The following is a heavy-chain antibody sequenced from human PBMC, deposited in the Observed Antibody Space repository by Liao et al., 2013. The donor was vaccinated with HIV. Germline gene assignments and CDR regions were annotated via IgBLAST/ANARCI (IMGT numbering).Heavy chain of an antibody. J-gene: IGHJ4*02. V-gene: IGHV4-59*11. Sequence: QLREWGPPGLVKPSETLSLTCTVSGDSISGHHWSWIRQPPGKGLEWIGNIYYTGGTNYNPSLKSRVSISIDRYKNQFSLWLNSVTAADTAVYFCARDPDLAHWGRGTLVSVSS. CDR1: GDSISGHH. D-gene: IGHD3-3*01. CDR3: ARDPDLAH. CDR2: IYYTGGT.